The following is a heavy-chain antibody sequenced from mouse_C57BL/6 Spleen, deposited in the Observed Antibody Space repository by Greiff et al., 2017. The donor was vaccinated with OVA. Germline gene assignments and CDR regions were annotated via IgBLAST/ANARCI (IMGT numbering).Heavy chain of an antibody. J-gene: IGHJ2*01. Sequence: QVQLQQPGAELVRPGSSVKLSCKASGYTFTSYWMDWVKQRPGQGLEWIGNIYPSDSETHYNQKFKDKATLTVDKSSSTAYMQLSSLTSEDSAVYYGAREAFYYGSSPRFDYWGQGTTLTVSS. D-gene: IGHD1-1*01. V-gene: IGHV1-61*01. CDR1: GYTFTSYW. CDR3: AREAFYYGSSPRFDY. CDR2: IYPSDSET.